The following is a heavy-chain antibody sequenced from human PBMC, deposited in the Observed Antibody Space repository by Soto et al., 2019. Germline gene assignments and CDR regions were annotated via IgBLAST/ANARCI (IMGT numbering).Heavy chain of an antibody. V-gene: IGHV1-18*01. CDR2: ISAHNGNT. Sequence: QVHLVQSGAEVKKPGASVKVSCKASGYTFTGYGITWVRQAPGQGLEWMGWISAHNGNTDYAQKLQGRVIVTRDTSTSTAYMELRSLISDDTAVYYCARGRYGDHWGQGALVTVSS. D-gene: IGHD1-1*01. CDR1: GYTFTGYG. J-gene: IGHJ4*02. CDR3: ARGRYGDH.